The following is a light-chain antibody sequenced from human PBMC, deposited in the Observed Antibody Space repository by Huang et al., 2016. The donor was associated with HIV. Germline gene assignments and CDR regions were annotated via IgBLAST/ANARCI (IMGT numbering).Light chain of an antibody. CDR3: QQYHSLPWT. CDR2: ATS. J-gene: IGKJ1*01. Sequence: DIQMTQSPSSLSASVGDRVTITCRVSQGIGNSLAWYKQKPEKAPRLLLYATSTLESGVPSRFSGSGSWTYYTLTINTLQPEDIASYYCQQYHSLPWTFGQGTKVEIK. V-gene: IGKV1-NL1*01. CDR1: QGIGNS.